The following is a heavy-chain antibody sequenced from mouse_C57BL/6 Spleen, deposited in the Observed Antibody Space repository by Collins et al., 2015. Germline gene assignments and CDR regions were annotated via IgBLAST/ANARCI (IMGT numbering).Heavy chain of an antibody. V-gene: IGHV1-26*01. Sequence: GYTFTDYYMNWVKQSHGKSLEWIGDINPNNGGTSYNQKFKGKATLTVDKSSSTAYMELRSLTSEDSAVYYCARGVYYGYYFDYWGQGTTLTVSS. CDR3: ARGVYYGYYFDY. J-gene: IGHJ2*01. CDR2: INPNNGGT. CDR1: GYTFTDYY. D-gene: IGHD2-2*01.